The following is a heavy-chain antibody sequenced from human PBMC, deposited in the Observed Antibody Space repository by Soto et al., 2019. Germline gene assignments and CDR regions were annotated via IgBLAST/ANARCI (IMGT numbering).Heavy chain of an antibody. Sequence: EVQLVESGGGLVQPGWSLRLSCAASGFTFISYWMHWVRKAPGKGLVWVSRIKTDGTDTHYADSVKGRFTISRDNAKNTLYLQMNSLRGEDTAVYYCARPRTSDWAYDIWGQGTMVIVSP. CDR2: IKTDGTDT. V-gene: IGHV3-74*01. CDR3: ARPRTSDWAYDI. D-gene: IGHD3-9*01. J-gene: IGHJ3*02. CDR1: GFTFISYW.